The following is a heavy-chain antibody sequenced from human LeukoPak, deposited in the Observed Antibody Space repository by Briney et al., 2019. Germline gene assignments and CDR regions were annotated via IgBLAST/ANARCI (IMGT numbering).Heavy chain of an antibody. V-gene: IGHV4-59*01. D-gene: IGHD3-10*01. CDR2: IYYSGST. CDR1: GGSISTYY. Sequence: PSETLSLTCTVSGGSISTYYWSWIRQPPGKGLEWIGYIYYSGSTNYNPSLKSRVTISVDTSENQFSLKLTSVTAADTAVYYCARVGPPGLTGRFDPWGQGTLVTVSS. CDR3: ARVGPPGLTGRFDP. J-gene: IGHJ5*02.